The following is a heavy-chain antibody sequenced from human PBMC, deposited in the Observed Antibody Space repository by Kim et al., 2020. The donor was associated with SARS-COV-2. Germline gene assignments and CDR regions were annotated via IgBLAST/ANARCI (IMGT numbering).Heavy chain of an antibody. D-gene: IGHD5-12*01. V-gene: IGHV3-30*04. CDR2: ISYDGSNK. J-gene: IGHJ3*02. Sequence: GGSLRLSCAASGFTFSSYAMHWVRQAPGKGLEWVAVISYDGSNKYYADSVKGRFTISRDNSKNTLYLQMNSLRAEDTAVYYCARGGVGSYGGYDNAFVIWRRWPVVAVSS. CDR3: ARGGVGSYGGYDNAFVI. CDR1: GFTFSSYA.